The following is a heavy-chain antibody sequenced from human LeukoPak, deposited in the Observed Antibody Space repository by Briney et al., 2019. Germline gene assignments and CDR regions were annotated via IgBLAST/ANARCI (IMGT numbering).Heavy chain of an antibody. CDR2: VNPNSGGR. CDR3: ARSQWGIASAGLDY. Sequence: GASVKVSCKASGYTFTGYYIHWVRQAPGQGLAWMGWVNPNSGGRNYAQKFQGRVTMTRDTTISTAYMELSSLRSDDTAVYYCARSQWGIASAGLDYWGQGTLVSVSS. D-gene: IGHD6-13*01. CDR1: GYTFTGYY. V-gene: IGHV1-2*02. J-gene: IGHJ4*02.